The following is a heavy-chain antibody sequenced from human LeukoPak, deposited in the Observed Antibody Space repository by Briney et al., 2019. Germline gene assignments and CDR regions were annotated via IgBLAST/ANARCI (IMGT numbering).Heavy chain of an antibody. CDR3: ARFLEWLWWFDP. J-gene: IGHJ5*02. V-gene: IGHV1-69*13. CDR2: IIPIFGTA. CDR1: GGTFSSYA. D-gene: IGHD3-3*01. Sequence: VASVKVSCKASGGTFSSYAISWGRQAPGQGLEWMGGIIPIFGTANYAQKFQGRVTITADESTSTAYMELSSLRSEDTAVYYCARFLEWLWWFDPWGQGTLVTVSS.